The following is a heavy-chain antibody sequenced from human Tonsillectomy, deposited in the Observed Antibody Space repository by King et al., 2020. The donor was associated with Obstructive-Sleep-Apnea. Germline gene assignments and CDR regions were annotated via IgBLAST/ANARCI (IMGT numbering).Heavy chain of an antibody. D-gene: IGHD6-19*01. CDR3: ARGFLAVAGTFDY. CDR1: GFTFSSYA. V-gene: IGHV3-64*01. Sequence: VQLVESGGGLVQPGGSLRLSCAASGFTFSSYAMHWVRQAPGKGLEYVSAISSNGGSLYYSNSVKGRFTISRDNSKNTLYLQMGSLRAEDMAVYYCARGFLAVAGTFDYWGQGTLVTVSS. J-gene: IGHJ4*02. CDR2: ISSNGGSL.